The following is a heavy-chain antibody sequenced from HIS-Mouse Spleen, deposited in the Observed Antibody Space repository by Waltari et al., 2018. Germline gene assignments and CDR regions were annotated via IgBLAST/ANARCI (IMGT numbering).Heavy chain of an antibody. D-gene: IGHD5-18*01. CDR1: GFTFTSYA. CDR2: ISYDGSNK. J-gene: IGHJ4*02. V-gene: IGHV3-30-3*01. CDR3: ARGFVDTAMVDY. Sequence: QVQLVESGGGVVQPGRSLRLPGAASGFTFTSYAIHWVRKAPGKGLEWVAVISYDGSNKYYADSVKGRFTISRDNSKNTLYLQMNSLRAEDTAVYYCARGFVDTAMVDYWGQGTLVTVSS.